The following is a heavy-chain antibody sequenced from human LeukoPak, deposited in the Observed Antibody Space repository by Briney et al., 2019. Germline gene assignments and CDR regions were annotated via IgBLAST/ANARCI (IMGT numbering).Heavy chain of an antibody. V-gene: IGHV3-48*01. Sequence: GGSRRLSCAASGFTFSSYSMNWVRQAPGQGLEWVSYITSDSTTMSYADSVKGRFTASRDNAENSMYLQMNSLRAEDTAVYYCARVALRPIDYSNPEFDPWGQGTLVTVSS. D-gene: IGHD4-11*01. CDR2: ITSDSTTM. CDR3: ARVALRPIDYSNPEFDP. CDR1: GFTFSSYS. J-gene: IGHJ5*02.